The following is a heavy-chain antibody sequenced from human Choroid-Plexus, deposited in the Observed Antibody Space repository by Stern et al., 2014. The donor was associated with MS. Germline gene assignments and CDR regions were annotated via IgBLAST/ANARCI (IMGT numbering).Heavy chain of an antibody. CDR1: GFTFGSCA. J-gene: IGHJ5*02. V-gene: IGHV3-30*18. CDR2: VSYDGSNK. D-gene: IGHD2/OR15-2a*01. CDR3: AKDRQYLTYFFDH. Sequence: QMQLVQSGGGVVQPGRPLRLSCVASGFTFGSCAMHWVRQAPGKGLEWVAGVSYDGSNKYYAGSVKGRFPISRDNSQNTLYMQMSSLRPEDTAVYYCAKDRQYLTYFFDHWGQGSLVTVSS.